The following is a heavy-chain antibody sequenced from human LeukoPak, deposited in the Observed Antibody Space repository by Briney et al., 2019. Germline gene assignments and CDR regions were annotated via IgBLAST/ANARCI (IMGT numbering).Heavy chain of an antibody. Sequence: PGGSLRLSCAASGFTFSSYSMNWVRQAPGKGLEWVSYISSSSSTIYYADSVKGRFTISRDNSKNTLYLQMNSLRAEDTAVYYCAIPPIASSSWYYFDYWGQGTLVTVSS. CDR3: AIPPIASSSWYYFDY. D-gene: IGHD6-13*01. CDR2: ISSSSSTI. CDR1: GFTFSSYS. V-gene: IGHV3-48*01. J-gene: IGHJ4*02.